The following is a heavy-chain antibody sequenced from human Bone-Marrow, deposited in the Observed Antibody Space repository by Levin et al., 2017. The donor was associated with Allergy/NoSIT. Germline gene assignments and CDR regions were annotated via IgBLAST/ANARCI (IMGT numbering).Heavy chain of an antibody. J-gene: IGHJ3*02. D-gene: IGHD3-9*01. V-gene: IGHV3-30*04. CDR1: GFTFSSYA. CDR2: ISYDGSKI. CDR3: ASAYDQYFDWLVLRDAFDI. Sequence: GESLKISCAASGFTFSSYAMNWVRQAPGKGLEWVAVISYDGSKIYYADSVKGRFSISRDTSDNTAYLQMNSLRAEDTAVYYCASAYDQYFDWLVLRDAFDIWGQGTTVTVSS.